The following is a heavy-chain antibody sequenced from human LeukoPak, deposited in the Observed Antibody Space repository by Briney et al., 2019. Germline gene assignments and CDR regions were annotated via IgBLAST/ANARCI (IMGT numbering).Heavy chain of an antibody. J-gene: IGHJ4*02. V-gene: IGHV3-15*01. CDR2: IKSKTDGGTT. CDR1: GFTFSNAW. CDR3: TTTSDYGDHKR. Sequence: ETGGSLRLSCAASGFTFSNAWMSWVRQAPGKGLEWVGRIKSKTDGGTTDYAAPVKGRFTISRDDSKNTLYLQMNSLKTEDTAVYYCTTTSDYGDHKRWGQGTLVTVSS. D-gene: IGHD4-17*01.